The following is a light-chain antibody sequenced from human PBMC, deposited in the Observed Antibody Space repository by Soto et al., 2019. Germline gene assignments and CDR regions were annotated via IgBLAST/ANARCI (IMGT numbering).Light chain of an antibody. CDR1: QSVDSRY. J-gene: IGKJ1*01. V-gene: IGKV3-20*01. CDR2: DAS. CDR3: QYYDTPPWT. Sequence: EIVLTQSPGTLSLSPGERATLSCRASQSVDSRYLGWYQQKPGQAPRLLIYDASNRATGIPDRFSGSGSGTDFTLTIGRLEPEDFAVYYCQYYDTPPWTFGQGTKVEIK.